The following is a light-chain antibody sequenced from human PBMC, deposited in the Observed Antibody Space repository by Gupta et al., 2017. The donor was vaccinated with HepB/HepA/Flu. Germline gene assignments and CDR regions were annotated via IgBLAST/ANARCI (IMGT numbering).Light chain of an antibody. V-gene: IGKV1-5*03. CDR3: QHDLNFPLT. J-gene: IGKJ4*01. CDR1: QSISSW. Sequence: DIQMTLSPSTLSASVGDRVTITCRASQSISSWLAWYQQKPGKAPKFLIYKASNLESGVPSRFSGSGSGTEFTLTISGRQPEDFAIYYCQHDLNFPLTFGRGTKVEIK. CDR2: KAS.